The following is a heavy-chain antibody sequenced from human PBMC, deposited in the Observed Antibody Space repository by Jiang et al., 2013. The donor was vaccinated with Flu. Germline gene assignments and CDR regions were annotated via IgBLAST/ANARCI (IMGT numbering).Heavy chain of an antibody. CDR3: AHRRPARTFTYILYWFCTP. V-gene: IGHV2-70*12. Sequence: KPTQTLTLTCTFSGFSLSTSGMCVSWIRQPPGKASEWLARIDWDDDKYYSTSLKTRLTISKDTSKNQGGPHNDQRGPSRTRPTYYCAHRRPARTFTYILYWFCTPRGR. J-gene: IGHJ2*01. CDR2: IDWDDDK. CDR1: GFSLSTSGMC. D-gene: IGHD3/OR15-3a*01.